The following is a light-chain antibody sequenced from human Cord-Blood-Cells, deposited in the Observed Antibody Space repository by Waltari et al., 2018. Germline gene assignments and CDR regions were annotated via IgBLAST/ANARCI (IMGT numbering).Light chain of an antibody. V-gene: IGKV3-15*01. CDR3: QQYNNWPMYT. CDR1: QSVSSN. CDR2: GAS. Sequence: EIVMTQSPATLSVSPGERATLPCRASQSVSSNLAWYQQKPGQAPRLLIYGASTRATGIPARFSGSGSGTEFTRTISSLQSEDFAVYYCQQYNNWPMYTFGQGTKLEIK. J-gene: IGKJ2*01.